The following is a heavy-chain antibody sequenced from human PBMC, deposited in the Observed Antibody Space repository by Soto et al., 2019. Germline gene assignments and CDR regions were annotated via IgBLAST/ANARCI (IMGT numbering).Heavy chain of an antibody. Sequence: PGESLKISCKGSGYSFTSYWIGWVRQMPGKGLEWMGITHPGDSDTRYSPSFQGQVTISADKSISTAYLQWSSLQASDTAIYYCARAYSSGWPSDYWGQGTQVTVSS. CDR3: ARAYSSGWPSDY. J-gene: IGHJ4*02. D-gene: IGHD6-19*01. V-gene: IGHV5-51*01. CDR1: GYSFTSYW. CDR2: THPGDSDT.